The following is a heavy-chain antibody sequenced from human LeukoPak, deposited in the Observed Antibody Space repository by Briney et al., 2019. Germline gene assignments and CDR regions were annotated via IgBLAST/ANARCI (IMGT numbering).Heavy chain of an antibody. CDR3: ARDGPGVVALDY. J-gene: IGHJ4*02. CDR2: IYYSGST. V-gene: IGHV4-59*12. Sequence: SETLSLTCTVSGGSISSYYWSWIRQPPGKGLEWIGYIYYSGSTNYNPSLKSRVTISVDTSKNQLSLKLSSVTAADTAVYYCARDGPGVVALDYWGQGTLVTVSS. D-gene: IGHD5-12*01. CDR1: GGSISSYY.